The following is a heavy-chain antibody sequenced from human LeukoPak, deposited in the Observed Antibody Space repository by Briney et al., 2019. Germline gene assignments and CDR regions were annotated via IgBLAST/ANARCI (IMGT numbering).Heavy chain of an antibody. J-gene: IGHJ4*02. CDR1: GGSISSRSYY. CDR2: IYYSGST. Sequence: SETLSLTCTVSGGSISSRSYYWGWIRQPPGKGLEWIGSIYYSGSTYYNPSLKSRVTISVDTSKNQFSLKLSSVTAADTAVYYCTRYSSGYLSFDYWGQGTLVTVSS. CDR3: TRYSSGYLSFDY. D-gene: IGHD6-19*01. V-gene: IGHV4-39*01.